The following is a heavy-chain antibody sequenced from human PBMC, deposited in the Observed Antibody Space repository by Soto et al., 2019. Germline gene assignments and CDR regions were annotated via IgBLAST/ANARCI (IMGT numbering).Heavy chain of an antibody. Sequence: ASVKVSCKASGYTFTGYYMHWVRQAPGQGLEWMGWINPNSGGTNYAQKFQGWVTMTRDTSISTAYMELSRLRSDDTAVYYCARVRMAAPQYYYYYGMDVWGQGTTVTVSS. J-gene: IGHJ6*02. V-gene: IGHV1-2*04. D-gene: IGHD6-19*01. CDR1: GYTFTGYY. CDR3: ARVRMAAPQYYYYYGMDV. CDR2: INPNSGGT.